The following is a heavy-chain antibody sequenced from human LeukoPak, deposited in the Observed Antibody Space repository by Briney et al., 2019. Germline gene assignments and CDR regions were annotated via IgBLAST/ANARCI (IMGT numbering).Heavy chain of an antibody. CDR1: GFTFSSYS. Sequence: PGGSLRLSCAASGFTFSSYSMNWVRQATGKGLEWISYVSYSSSTIYYADSVKGRFTISRDNAKNSLYLQMNSLRDEDTAVYNCARDAHIVRGVNPLDYWGQGTLVTVSS. J-gene: IGHJ4*02. CDR2: VSYSSSTI. V-gene: IGHV3-48*02. CDR3: ARDAHIVRGVNPLDY. D-gene: IGHD3-10*01.